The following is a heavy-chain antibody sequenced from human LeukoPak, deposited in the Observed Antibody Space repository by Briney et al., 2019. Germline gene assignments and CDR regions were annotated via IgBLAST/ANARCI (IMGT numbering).Heavy chain of an antibody. V-gene: IGHV3-23*01. D-gene: IGHD3-10*01. CDR3: ARAVAAYYGSGNWCYGMDV. Sequence: PGGSLRLSCAASGFTSSSYAMSWVRQVPGKGLEWVSAISGSGDSTCYADSVKGRFTISRDNSKNTLYLQMNSLRAEDTAIYYCARAVAAYYGSGNWCYGMDVWGQGTTVTVSS. J-gene: IGHJ6*02. CDR2: ISGSGDST. CDR1: GFTSSSYA.